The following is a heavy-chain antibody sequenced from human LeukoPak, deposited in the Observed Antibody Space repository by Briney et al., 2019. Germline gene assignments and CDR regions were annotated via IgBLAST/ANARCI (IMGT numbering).Heavy chain of an antibody. Sequence: SETLSLTCTVCGGSISRYYWSWIRQPAGKGLEWIGRIYTRGSTNYNPSLKSRVTMSVDTSKNQFSLKLSSVTAADTAVYYCAREHVVVVVAATENWFDPWGQGTLVTVSS. D-gene: IGHD2-15*01. CDR3: AREHVVVVVAATENWFDP. CDR2: IYTRGST. CDR1: GGSISRYY. V-gene: IGHV4-4*07. J-gene: IGHJ5*02.